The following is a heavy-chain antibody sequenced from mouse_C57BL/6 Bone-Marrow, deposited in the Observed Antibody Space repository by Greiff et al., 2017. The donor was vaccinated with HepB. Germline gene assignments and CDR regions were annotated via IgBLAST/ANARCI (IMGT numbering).Heavy chain of an antibody. Sequence: QVQLQQPGAELVKPGASVKLSCKASGYTFTSYWMQWVKQRPGQGLEWIGEIDPSDSYTNYNQKFKGQATLTVDTSSSTAYMQLSSLTSEDSAVYYCARLRPYYFDYWGQGTTLTVSS. CDR1: GYTFTSYW. CDR3: ARLRPYYFDY. D-gene: IGHD1-1*01. CDR2: IDPSDSYT. J-gene: IGHJ2*01. V-gene: IGHV1-50*01.